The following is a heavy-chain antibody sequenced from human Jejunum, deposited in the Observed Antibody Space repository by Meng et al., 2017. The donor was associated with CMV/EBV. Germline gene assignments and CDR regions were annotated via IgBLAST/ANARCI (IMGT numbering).Heavy chain of an antibody. CDR2: ISHGGIT. CDR3: GMERVN. Sequence: QGELQQGGAGLLNSSVTLSLTCAVYGGSLSPYYWTWIRQIPGKGLEWIGEISHGGITNYNPSLKSRVTLLIDTSKNQFSLKLSSVTAADTAVYYCGMERVNWGQGILVTVSS. CDR1: GGSLSPYY. J-gene: IGHJ4*02. V-gene: IGHV4-34*01. D-gene: IGHD1-1*01.